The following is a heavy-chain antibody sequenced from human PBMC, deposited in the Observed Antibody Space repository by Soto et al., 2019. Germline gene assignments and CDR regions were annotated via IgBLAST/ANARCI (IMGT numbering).Heavy chain of an antibody. D-gene: IGHD1-20*01. J-gene: IGHJ6*02. CDR2: ISVGNDNI. Sequence: QVQLVQSGAEVKKPGASVKVSCKASGYTFTSYAMQWLRQAPGQRPEWMGWISVGNDNIRYSQKFQGRVTITRDTSASTAYMDLSSLRSEDTAVYYCARGYKGMDVWGQGTTVTVSS. CDR1: GYTFTSYA. V-gene: IGHV1-3*01. CDR3: ARGYKGMDV.